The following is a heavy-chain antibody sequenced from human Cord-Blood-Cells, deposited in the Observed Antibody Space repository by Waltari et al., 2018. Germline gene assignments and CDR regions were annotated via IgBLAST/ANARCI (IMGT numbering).Heavy chain of an antibody. J-gene: IGHJ2*01. D-gene: IGHD2-15*01. CDR3: ASPYCSGGSCYWYFDL. CDR1: GYTFTSYA. V-gene: IGHV1-3*01. CDR2: INAGNGNT. Sequence: QVQLVQSGAEVKKPGASVKVSCKASGYTFTSYAMHWVRQAPGQRLEWMGWINAGNGNTKYSQKFQGRVTITRDTSASTAYMELSSLRSEDTAVYYCASPYCSGGSCYWYFDLWGRGTLVTVSS.